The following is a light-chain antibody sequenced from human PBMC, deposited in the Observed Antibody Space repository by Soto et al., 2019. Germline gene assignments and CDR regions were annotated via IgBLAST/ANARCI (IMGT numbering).Light chain of an antibody. CDR3: QQYGSSPGT. V-gene: IGKV3-20*01. CDR1: QSVSSSY. J-gene: IGKJ1*01. CDR2: GAS. Sequence: EIVLTQSPGTLSLSPGGRATLSCSASQSVSSSYLAWYQQKPGQAPRLLIYGASSRATGIPDRFSGSGSGTDFTLTISRLEPEDFAVYYCQQYGSSPGTFGQGTKVDIK.